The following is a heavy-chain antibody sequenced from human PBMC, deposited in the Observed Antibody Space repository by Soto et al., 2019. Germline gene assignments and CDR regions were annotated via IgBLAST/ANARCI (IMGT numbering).Heavy chain of an antibody. V-gene: IGHV1-2*02. CDR2: INPNSGDT. Sequence: GASVKVSCKSSGYAFTGYYIHWVRQAPGQGLESMGWINPNSGDTNYAQKFQGRVTMTRDTSFSTAYMELSSLRSDDTAVYYCATRYSYVHFWGQGTLVTVSS. J-gene: IGHJ4*02. CDR1: GYAFTGYY. D-gene: IGHD5-18*01. CDR3: ATRYSYVHF.